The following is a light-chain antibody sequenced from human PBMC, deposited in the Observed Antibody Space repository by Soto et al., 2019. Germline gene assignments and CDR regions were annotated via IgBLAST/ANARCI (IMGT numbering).Light chain of an antibody. CDR2: DAS. Sequence: DIVLAQSPATLSLSPGEKATLSCRASQSVGKYLAWYQHKPGQAPRLLIFDASNRATGIPARFSGSGSETDFTLTISGLRSEDSAVYFCQQYNNWPFSFGQGTRLEI. CDR3: QQYNNWPFS. J-gene: IGKJ5*01. CDR1: QSVGKY. V-gene: IGKV3-11*01.